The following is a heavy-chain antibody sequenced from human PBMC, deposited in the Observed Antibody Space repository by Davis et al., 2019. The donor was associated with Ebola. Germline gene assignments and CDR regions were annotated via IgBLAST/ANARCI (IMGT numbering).Heavy chain of an antibody. CDR1: GFTFSSYA. CDR3: AKGPPYDRTYYFDY. CDR2: ISGSGGST. Sequence: GESLKISCAASGFTFSSYAMSWVRQAPGKGLEWVSAISGSGGSTYYADSVKGRFTISRDNSKNTLYLQMNSLRAEDTAVYYCAKGPPYDRTYYFDYWGQGTLVTVSS. V-gene: IGHV3-23*01. D-gene: IGHD3-22*01. J-gene: IGHJ4*02.